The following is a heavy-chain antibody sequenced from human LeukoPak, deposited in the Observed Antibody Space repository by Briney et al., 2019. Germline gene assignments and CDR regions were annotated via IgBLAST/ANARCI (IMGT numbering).Heavy chain of an antibody. CDR3: ARVRNWNYGWDY. CDR2: IYYSGST. Sequence: SETLSLTCTVSGGSISSSSYYWGWIRQPPGKGLEWIGSIYYSGSTYYNPSLKSRVTISVDTSKNQFSLKLSSVTAADTAVYYCARVRNWNYGWDYWGQGTLVTVSS. V-gene: IGHV4-39*07. D-gene: IGHD1-7*01. CDR1: GGSISSSSYY. J-gene: IGHJ4*02.